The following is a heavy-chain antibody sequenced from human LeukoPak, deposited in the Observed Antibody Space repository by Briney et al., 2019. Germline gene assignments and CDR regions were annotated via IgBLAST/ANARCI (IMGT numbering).Heavy chain of an antibody. CDR3: ARDRLLWGPFDI. V-gene: IGHV4-61*02. CDR2: VYTSGST. Sequence: PSQTLSLTCIVSSGSISSDSYYWNWIRQPAGKGLEWIGRVYTSGSTNYNPSLKSRVSISVDTSKNQFSLRLTSVTAADTAVYYCARDRLLWGPFDIWGQGTMLTVSS. J-gene: IGHJ3*02. CDR1: SGSISSDSYY. D-gene: IGHD7-27*01.